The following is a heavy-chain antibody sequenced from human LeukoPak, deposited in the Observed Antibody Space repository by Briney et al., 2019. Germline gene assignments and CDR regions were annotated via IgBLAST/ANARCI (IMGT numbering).Heavy chain of an antibody. D-gene: IGHD3-3*01. J-gene: IGHJ5*02. Sequence: GASVKVSCKASGYTFTSYYMHWVRQAPGQGLEWMGWINPNSGGTNYAQKFQGRVTMTRDTSISTAYMELSRLRSDDTAVYYCARDFPDYDFWSGYRIDPWGQGTLVTVSS. CDR2: INPNSGGT. CDR1: GYTFTSYY. V-gene: IGHV1-2*02. CDR3: ARDFPDYDFWSGYRIDP.